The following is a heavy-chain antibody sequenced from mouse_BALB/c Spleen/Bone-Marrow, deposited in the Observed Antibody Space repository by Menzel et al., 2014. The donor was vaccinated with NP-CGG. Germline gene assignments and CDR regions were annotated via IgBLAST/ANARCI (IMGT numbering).Heavy chain of an antibody. CDR3: ARARSTVITTWYFDV. CDR1: GYTFTSYW. Sequence: DLVKPGASAKLSCKASGYTFTSYWINWIKQRPGQGLEWIGRFAPGSGNTYYNEMSKGKATLTVDTSSSTAYIQLSSLSSEDSAVYFCARARSTVITTWYFDVWGAGTTVTVSS. J-gene: IGHJ1*01. CDR2: FAPGSGNT. V-gene: IGHV1S41*01. D-gene: IGHD2-4*01.